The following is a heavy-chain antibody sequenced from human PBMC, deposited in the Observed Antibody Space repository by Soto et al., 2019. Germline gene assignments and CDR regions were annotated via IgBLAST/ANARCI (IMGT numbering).Heavy chain of an antibody. V-gene: IGHV3-21*01. CDR3: ASEVGDSGLYYFDY. D-gene: IGHD1-26*01. CDR1: GFTFSSYS. Sequence: EVQLVESGGGPVKPGGSLRLSCAASGFTFSSYSMNWVRQAPGKGLEWVSSISSSSSYIYYADSVKGRFTISRDNAKNSLYLQMNSLRAEDTAVYYCASEVGDSGLYYFDYWGQGTLVTVSS. CDR2: ISSSSSYI. J-gene: IGHJ4*02.